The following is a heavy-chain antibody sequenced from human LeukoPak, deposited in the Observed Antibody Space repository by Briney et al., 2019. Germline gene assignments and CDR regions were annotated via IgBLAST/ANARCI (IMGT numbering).Heavy chain of an antibody. D-gene: IGHD3-16*01. J-gene: IGHJ4*02. CDR3: AREGQGYVY. Sequence: VSVKVSCKASGYTFTGYYMHWVRQAPGQGLEWMGWISPNSGGTNYAQKFQGRVTMTRDTSISTAYMDLTRLGSDDTAVYYCAREGQGYVYWGQGTLVTVSS. CDR2: ISPNSGGT. CDR1: GYTFTGYY. V-gene: IGHV1-2*02.